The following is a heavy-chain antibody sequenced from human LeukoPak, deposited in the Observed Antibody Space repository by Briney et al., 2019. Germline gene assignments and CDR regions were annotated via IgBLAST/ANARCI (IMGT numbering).Heavy chain of an antibody. CDR3: VKEWYSGYVFDY. CDR1: GFNISNHG. D-gene: IGHD5-12*01. V-gene: IGHV3-64D*06. J-gene: IGHJ4*02. CDR2: ISSNGGST. Sequence: PGSSLRLSCAASGFNISNHGMYWVRQAPGKGLEYVSAISSNGGSTYYADSVKGRFTISRDNSKNTLYLQMSSLRAEDTAVYYCVKEWYSGYVFDYWGQGTLVTVSS.